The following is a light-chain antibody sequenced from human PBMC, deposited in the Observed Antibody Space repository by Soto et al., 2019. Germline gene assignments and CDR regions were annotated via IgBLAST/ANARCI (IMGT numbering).Light chain of an antibody. V-gene: IGLV4-69*01. CDR3: QTWGTGSVV. CDR2: LNSDGSH. CDR1: SGHSNFA. J-gene: IGLJ3*02. Sequence: QSVLTQSPSASASLGASVKLTCTLSSGHSNFAIAWHQQQPEKGPRYLMKLNSDGSHIKGDGIPDRFSGSSSGAERYLTISSLQSEDEADYYCQTWGTGSVVFGGGTKLTV.